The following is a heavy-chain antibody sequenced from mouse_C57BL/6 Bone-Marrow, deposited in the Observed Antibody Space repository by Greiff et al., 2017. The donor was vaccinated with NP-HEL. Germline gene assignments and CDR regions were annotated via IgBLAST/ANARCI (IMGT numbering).Heavy chain of an antibody. D-gene: IGHD2-4*01. CDR2: INPNNGGT. Sequence: VQLQQSGPELVKPGASVKISCKASGYTFTDYYMNWVKQSHGKSLEWIGAINPNNGGTSYNQKFTGNATLTVDKSSSTADMERRSLTSEDSAVYYCASRYDYEGDYWGQGTTLTVSS. CDR1: GYTFTDYY. J-gene: IGHJ2*01. CDR3: ASRYDYEGDY. V-gene: IGHV1-26*01.